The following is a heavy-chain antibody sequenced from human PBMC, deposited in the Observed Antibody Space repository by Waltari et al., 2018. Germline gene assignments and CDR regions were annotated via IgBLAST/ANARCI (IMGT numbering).Heavy chain of an antibody. CDR2: IVPILGLT. D-gene: IGHD6-19*01. V-gene: IGHV1-69*04. J-gene: IGHJ4*01. Sequence: QVQLGQSGAEVKKPGSSVKVTCMGSRGPFGSSVVNWVRKAPGQGLEWMGRIVPILGLTDYAQKFQGRVTMTADKSTDTAHMELSSLRSEDTALYYCARDALAGSYFDYWGHGTLVTVSS. CDR1: RGPFGSSV. CDR3: ARDALAGSYFDY.